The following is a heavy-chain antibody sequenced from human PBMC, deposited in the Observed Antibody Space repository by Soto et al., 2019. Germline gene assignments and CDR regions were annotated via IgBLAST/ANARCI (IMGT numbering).Heavy chain of an antibody. CDR2: ISGSGGST. Sequence: PGGSLRLSCAASGFTFSSYAMSWVRQAPGKGLEWVSAISGSGGSTYYADSVKGRFTISRDNSKNTLYLQMNSLRAEDTAVYYCAKSGRCVTYYDFWRGSASDCSYYGMDVWGQGPTVTVSS. CDR3: AKSGRCVTYYDFWRGSASDCSYYGMDV. J-gene: IGHJ6*02. CDR1: GFTFSSYA. V-gene: IGHV3-23*01. D-gene: IGHD3-3*01.